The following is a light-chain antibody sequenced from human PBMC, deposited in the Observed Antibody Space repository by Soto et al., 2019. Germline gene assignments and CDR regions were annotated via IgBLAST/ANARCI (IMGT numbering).Light chain of an antibody. CDR1: QDISNY. Sequence: DIQMTKSPSSLSASVVDRVTITCQASQDISNYLNWYQQKPGKAPKLLIYDASNLETGVPSRFSGSGSGTDFTFTISSLQPEDIATYYCQQYDNLPAFGQGTKVDIK. V-gene: IGKV1-33*01. CDR3: QQYDNLPA. CDR2: DAS. J-gene: IGKJ1*01.